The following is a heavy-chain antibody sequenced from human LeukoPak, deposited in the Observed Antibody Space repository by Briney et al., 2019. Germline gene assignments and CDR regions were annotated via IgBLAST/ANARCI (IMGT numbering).Heavy chain of an antibody. V-gene: IGHV1-69*05. J-gene: IGHJ5*02. CDR1: GGTFSNYA. D-gene: IGHD6-25*01. CDR2: IIPMFGTA. Sequence: ASVTVSCKASGGTFSNYAISWVRQAPGQGLEWLGGIIPMFGTAKYAQKFQGRVTITTDESTTTAYMELISLRFEDTAVYYCLRRQALRGRHRAFDPWGQGTLVTVTS. CDR3: LRRQALRGRHRAFDP.